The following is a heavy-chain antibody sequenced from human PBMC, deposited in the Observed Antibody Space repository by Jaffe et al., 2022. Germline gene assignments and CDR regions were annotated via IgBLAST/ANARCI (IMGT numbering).Heavy chain of an antibody. CDR2: IDISPDDT. D-gene: IGHD6-19*01. J-gene: IGHJ4*02. CDR1: GFTFSNYA. Sequence: EVQVLESGGALVQPGGSLRLSCAASGFTFSNYAMTWVRQAPGKGLEWVSSIDISPDDTYYADSVKGRFTISRDNSKNSLYLQMNSLRADDTAVYYCANSGISMDGLVSWGQGTLVTVSS. V-gene: IGHV3-23*01. CDR3: ANSGISMDGLVS.